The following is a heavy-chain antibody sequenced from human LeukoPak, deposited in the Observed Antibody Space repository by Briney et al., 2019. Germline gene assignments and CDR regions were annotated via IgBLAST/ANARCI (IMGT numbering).Heavy chain of an antibody. CDR2: IKKDGSEK. D-gene: IGHD7-27*01. Sequence: GGSLRLSCAAFGFSFNNYWMNWVRQAPGKGLEWVANIKKDGSEKYYADSVKGRFTISRDNAKNSLYLQMNSLRAEDTAVYSCVWGWGYFDYWGQGTLVTVSS. CDR3: VWGWGYFDY. J-gene: IGHJ4*02. V-gene: IGHV3-7*04. CDR1: GFSFNNYW.